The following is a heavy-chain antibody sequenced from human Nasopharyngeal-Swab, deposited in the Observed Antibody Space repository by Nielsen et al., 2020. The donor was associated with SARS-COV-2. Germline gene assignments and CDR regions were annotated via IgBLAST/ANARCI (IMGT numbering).Heavy chain of an antibody. CDR3: ARRGLGYCSGGSCSNAFDI. CDR2: ISYTGST. V-gene: IGHV4-59*08. CDR1: GGSISNYY. J-gene: IGHJ3*02. D-gene: IGHD2-15*01. Sequence: SETLSLTCTVTGGSISNYYWSWIRRSPGKGLEWIGYISYTGSTNYNPSLKGRVTISVDTSKNQFSLKLRSVTAADTAVYYCARRGLGYCSGGSCSNAFDIWGQGTMVTVSS.